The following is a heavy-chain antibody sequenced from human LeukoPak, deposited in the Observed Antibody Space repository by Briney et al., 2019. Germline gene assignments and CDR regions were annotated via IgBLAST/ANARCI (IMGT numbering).Heavy chain of an antibody. J-gene: IGHJ4*02. D-gene: IGHD3-10*01. CDR3: VILRHTLVR. V-gene: IGHV3-30*03. CDR2: ISCDGRSE. CDR1: GFTFSNAW. Sequence: PGGSLRLSCTASGFTFSNAWMSWVRQAPGKGLEWVAVISCDGRSEYYTDSEKGRFTISRDNSNNTLYLQMSSLRAEDTAVYYCVILRHTLVRWGQGTLVTVSS.